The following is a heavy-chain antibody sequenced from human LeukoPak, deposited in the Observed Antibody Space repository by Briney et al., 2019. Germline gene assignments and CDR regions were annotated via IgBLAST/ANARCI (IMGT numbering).Heavy chain of an antibody. D-gene: IGHD5-12*01. CDR2: IYYSGST. CDR1: GGSISSGGYY. J-gene: IGHJ6*02. V-gene: IGHV4-31*03. Sequence: TLSLTCTVSGGSISSGGYYWSWIRQHPGKGLEWIGYIYYSGSTYYNSSLKSRVTISVDTSKNQFSLKLSSVTAADTAVYYCARGWLRLPGMDVWGQGTTVTVSS. CDR3: ARGWLRLPGMDV.